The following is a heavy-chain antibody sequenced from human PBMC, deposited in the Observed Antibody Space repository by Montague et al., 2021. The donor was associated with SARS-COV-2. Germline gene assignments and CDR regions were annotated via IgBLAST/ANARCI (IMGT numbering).Heavy chain of an antibody. Sequence: CAISGDSVSSKSVAWNWIRQSPSRGLEWLGRTYYRSKWHSDYAESVKRRLVITPDTSKNQVPLQLNSVIPEDTAVYFCASSGITLTGLDAFDIWGQGTMVTVSS. J-gene: IGHJ3*02. CDR1: GDSVSSKSVA. CDR2: TYYRSKWHS. CDR3: ASSGITLTGLDAFDI. V-gene: IGHV6-1*01. D-gene: IGHD3-9*01.